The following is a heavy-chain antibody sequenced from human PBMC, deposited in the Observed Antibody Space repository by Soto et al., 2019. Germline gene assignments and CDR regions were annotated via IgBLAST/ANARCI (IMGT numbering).Heavy chain of an antibody. V-gene: IGHV1-69*06. J-gene: IGHJ4*02. CDR1: GSTFSSYA. CDR2: IIAGYGTP. Sequence: SMKVSCTTSGSTFSSYAISWVRQAPGQGLEWMGGIIAGYGTPKYSQKFQGRVTITADTSASTAYMELSSLRSEDTAVYYCARDRYRYCSGGSCPYYFDYWGQGTLVTVSS. D-gene: IGHD2-15*01. CDR3: ARDRYRYCSGGSCPYYFDY.